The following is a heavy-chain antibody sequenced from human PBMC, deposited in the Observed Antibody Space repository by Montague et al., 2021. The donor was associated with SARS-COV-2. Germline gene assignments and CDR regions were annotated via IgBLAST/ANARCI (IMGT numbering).Heavy chain of an antibody. Sequence: SETLSLTCAVYGGSFSGYYWSWIRQPPGKGLEWIGEINHSGSTNYNPSLKSRVTISVDTSKNQFSLELSSVTAADTAVYYCARALPVTTFFYSYYGMDVWGQGPPVTVSS. CDR1: GGSFSGYY. D-gene: IGHD4-17*01. CDR2: INHSGST. V-gene: IGHV4-34*01. CDR3: ARALPVTTFFYSYYGMDV. J-gene: IGHJ6*02.